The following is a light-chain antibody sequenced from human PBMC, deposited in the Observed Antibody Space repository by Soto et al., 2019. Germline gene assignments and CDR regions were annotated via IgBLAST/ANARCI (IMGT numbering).Light chain of an antibody. CDR3: QQYGTSPLT. CDR1: QSVGSTY. J-gene: IGKJ3*01. Sequence: EIVLTQSPGTLSLSPGERATLSCRASQSVGSTYLAWYQQKPGQAPKLLIYGVSSRATGIPDRFSGSGSGTDFTLTISRLEPEDFAVYYCQQYGTSPLTFGPGTKVAI. CDR2: GVS. V-gene: IGKV3-20*01.